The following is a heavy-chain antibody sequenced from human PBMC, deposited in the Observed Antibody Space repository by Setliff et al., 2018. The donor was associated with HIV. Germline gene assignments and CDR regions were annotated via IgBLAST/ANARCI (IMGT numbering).Heavy chain of an antibody. CDR1: GFTFSDYY. J-gene: IGHJ6*02. V-gene: IGHV3-11*03. Sequence: SCAASGFTFSDYYMSWIRQAPGKGLEWVSYISSSSSYTNYADSVKGRFTISRDNAKNSLYLQMNSLRAEDTAVYYCARLEGYGGYDGYYYGMDVWGQGTTVTVSS. CDR3: ARLEGYGGYDGYYYGMDV. CDR2: ISSSSSYT. D-gene: IGHD5-12*01.